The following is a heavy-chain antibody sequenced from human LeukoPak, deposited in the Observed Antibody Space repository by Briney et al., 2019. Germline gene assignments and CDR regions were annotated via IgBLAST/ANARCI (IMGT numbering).Heavy chain of an antibody. CDR3: ARGGDYVEDY. V-gene: IGHV1-69*04. CDR2: IIPILGIA. D-gene: IGHD4-17*01. CDR1: GGTFSSYA. Sequence: GALVKVSCKASGGTFSSYAISWVRQAPGQGLEWMGRIIPILGIANYAQKFQGRVTITADKSTSTAYMELSSLRSEDTAVYYCARGGDYVEDYWGQGTLVTVSS. J-gene: IGHJ4*02.